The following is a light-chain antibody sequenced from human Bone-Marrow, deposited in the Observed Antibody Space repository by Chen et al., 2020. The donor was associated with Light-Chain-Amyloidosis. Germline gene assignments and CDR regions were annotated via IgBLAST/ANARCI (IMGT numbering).Light chain of an antibody. V-gene: IGLV3-25*03. CDR1: ALPTKY. J-gene: IGLJ2*01. Sequence: SYELTQPPPVSVSPGPTATLPRSGDALPTKYAYWYQQKPGQAPVLVIHRYTERPSGISERFSGSSSGTTATLTISGVQAEDKADYHCQSADSSGTYEVIFGGGTKLTVL. CDR3: QSADSSGTYEVI. CDR2: RYT.